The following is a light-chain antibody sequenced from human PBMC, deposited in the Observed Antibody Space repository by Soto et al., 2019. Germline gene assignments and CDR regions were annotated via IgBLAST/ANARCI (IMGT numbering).Light chain of an antibody. V-gene: IGLV2-23*02. CDR1: SSDVGNYNL. CDR2: EVN. CDR3: CSYAGSSTPVV. J-gene: IGLJ2*01. Sequence: QSALTQPASVSGSPGQSITISCTGTSSDVGNYNLVSWYQHHPGKAPKLIIYEVNKRPSGVSNRFSGSKSGNTASLTISGLQAEDEADYYCCSYAGSSTPVVFGGGTKLTVL.